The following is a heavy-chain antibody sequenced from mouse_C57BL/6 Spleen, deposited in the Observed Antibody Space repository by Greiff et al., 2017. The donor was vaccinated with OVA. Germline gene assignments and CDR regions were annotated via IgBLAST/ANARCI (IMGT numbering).Heavy chain of an antibody. CDR2: INPSNGGT. V-gene: IGHV1-53*01. D-gene: IGHD2-4*01. CDR1: GYTFTSYW. Sequence: QVQLQQPGTELVKPGASVKLSCKASGYTFTSYWMHWVKQRPGQGLEWIGNINPSNGGTNYNEKFKSKATLTVDKSSSTAYMQLSSLTSEDSAVYFCARHEVDYDRGYAMDYWGQGTSVTVSS. J-gene: IGHJ4*01. CDR3: ARHEVDYDRGYAMDY.